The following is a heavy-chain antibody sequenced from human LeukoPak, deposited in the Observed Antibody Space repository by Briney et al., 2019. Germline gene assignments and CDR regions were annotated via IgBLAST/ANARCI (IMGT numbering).Heavy chain of an antibody. Sequence: SETLSLTCTVSGGSISSYYWSWIRQPPGKGLEWIGEINHSGSTNYNPSLKSRVTISVDTSKNQFSLKLSSVTAADTAVYYCASLYSWTGIDYWGQGTLVTVSS. V-gene: IGHV4-34*01. CDR1: GGSISSYY. J-gene: IGHJ4*02. D-gene: IGHD1-20*01. CDR2: INHSGST. CDR3: ASLYSWTGIDY.